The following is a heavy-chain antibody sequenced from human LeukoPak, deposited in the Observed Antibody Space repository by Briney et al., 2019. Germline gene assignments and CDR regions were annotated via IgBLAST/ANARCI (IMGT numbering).Heavy chain of an antibody. D-gene: IGHD3-22*01. CDR3: AVGYDSSGYYYLLDY. CDR1: GYTFISYY. V-gene: IGHV1-46*01. Sequence: ASVKVSCKASGYTFISYYMHWVRQAPGQGLEWMGVINPSGGSTSYAQKFQGRVTMTRDTSTSTVYMELSSLRSEDTAVYYCAVGYDSSGYYYLLDYWGQGTLVTVSS. J-gene: IGHJ4*02. CDR2: INPSGGST.